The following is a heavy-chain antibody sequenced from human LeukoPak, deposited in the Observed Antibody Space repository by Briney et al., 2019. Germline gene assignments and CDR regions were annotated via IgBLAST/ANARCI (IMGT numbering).Heavy chain of an antibody. Sequence: GGSLGLSCAASGFTFSGSAMHWVRQASGKGLEWVGRIRSKANSYATAYAASVKGRFTISRDDSKNTAYLQMNSLKTEDTAVYYCCRLSYGGTIWGQGTMVTVSS. V-gene: IGHV3-73*01. J-gene: IGHJ3*02. CDR3: CRLSYGGTI. CDR2: IRSKANSYAT. CDR1: GFTFSGSA. D-gene: IGHD1-26*01.